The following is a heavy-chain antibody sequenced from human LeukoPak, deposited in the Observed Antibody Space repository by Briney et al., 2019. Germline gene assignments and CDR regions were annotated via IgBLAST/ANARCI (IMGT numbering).Heavy chain of an antibody. CDR3: AKDLSGSYCGGDCARAFDY. V-gene: IGHV3-23*01. CDR1: GFTFSSYA. D-gene: IGHD2-21*02. Sequence: GGSLRLSCAASGFTFSSYAMSWVRQAPGKGLEWVSAISGSAGSTYYADSVKGRFTISRDNSKNTLYLQMNSLRAEDTAVYYCAKDLSGSYCGGDCARAFDYWGQGTLVTVSS. CDR2: ISGSAGST. J-gene: IGHJ4*02.